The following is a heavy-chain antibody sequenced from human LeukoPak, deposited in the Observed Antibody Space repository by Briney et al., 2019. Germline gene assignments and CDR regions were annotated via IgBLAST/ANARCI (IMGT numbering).Heavy chain of an antibody. CDR1: GDSISSYY. D-gene: IGHD3-9*01. CDR2: IYYSGST. CDR3: ASHYDILTGLAYFDY. V-gene: IGHV4-59*01. Sequence: SETLSLTCIVSGDSISSYYWSWIRQPPEKGLEWIGYIYYSGSTNYSPSLKSRVTISVDASKNQFSLNLSSVTAADTAVYYCASHYDILTGLAYFDYWGQGTLVTVSS. J-gene: IGHJ4*02.